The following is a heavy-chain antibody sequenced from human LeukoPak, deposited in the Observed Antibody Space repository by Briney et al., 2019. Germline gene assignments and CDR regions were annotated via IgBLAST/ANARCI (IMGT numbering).Heavy chain of an antibody. CDR3: ARSRRIDY. CDR1: GGSFSGYY. CDR2: INHSGST. V-gene: IGHV4-34*01. Sequence: SETLSLTCAVHGGSFSGYYWSWIRQPPGKGLEWIGEINHSGSTNYNPSLKSRVTISVDTSKNQFSLKLSSVTAADTAVYYCARSRRIDYWGQGTLVTVSS. J-gene: IGHJ4*02.